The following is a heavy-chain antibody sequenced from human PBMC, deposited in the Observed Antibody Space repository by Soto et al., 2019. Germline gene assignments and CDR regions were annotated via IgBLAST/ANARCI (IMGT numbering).Heavy chain of an antibody. Sequence: QVQLVQSGAEVKKPGSSVKVSCKASGGTFSSYAISWVRQAPGQGLEWMGGIIPIFGTANYAQKFQGRVTITAGESTSTAYMELSRLRSEDTAVYYCARRSYYGSGSSYYFDYWGQGTLVTVSS. CDR3: ARRSYYGSGSSYYFDY. CDR2: IIPIFGTA. J-gene: IGHJ4*02. CDR1: GGTFSSYA. D-gene: IGHD3-10*01. V-gene: IGHV1-69*12.